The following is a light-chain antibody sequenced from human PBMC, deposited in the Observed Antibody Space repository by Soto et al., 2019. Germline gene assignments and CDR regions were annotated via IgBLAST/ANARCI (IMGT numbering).Light chain of an antibody. CDR1: QSVGKY. CDR3: QQYGSSPRIT. V-gene: IGKV3-20*01. CDR2: DAS. Sequence: EIVMTQSPATLSLSPGERATLSCRASQSVGKYLVWYQQKPGQAPRLLIYDASNRAPGIPARFSGSGSGTDFTLTISRLEPEDFAVYYCQQYGSSPRITFGQGTRLEIK. J-gene: IGKJ5*01.